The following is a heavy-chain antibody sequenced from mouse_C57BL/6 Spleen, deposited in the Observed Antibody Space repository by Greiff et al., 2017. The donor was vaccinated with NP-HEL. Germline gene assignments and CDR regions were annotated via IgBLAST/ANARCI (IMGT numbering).Heavy chain of an antibody. V-gene: IGHV1-80*01. CDR2: IYPGDGDT. CDR3: ARGALYYYAMDY. J-gene: IGHJ4*01. D-gene: IGHD1-1*01. Sequence: QVQLKESGAELVKPGASVKISCKASGYAFSSYWMNWVKQRPGKGLEWIGQIYPGDGDTNYNGKFKGKATLTADKSSSTAYMQLSSLTSEDSAVYFCARGALYYYAMDYWGQGTSVTVSS. CDR1: GYAFSSYW.